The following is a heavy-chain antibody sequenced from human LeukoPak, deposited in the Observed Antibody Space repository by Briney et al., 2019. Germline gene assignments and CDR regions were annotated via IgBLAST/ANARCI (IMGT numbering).Heavy chain of an antibody. CDR2: IRYDGSNK. CDR3: AKVLGEYSIRSKPLDT. V-gene: IGHV3-30*02. CDR1: GFTFSAYG. J-gene: IGHJ5*02. Sequence: PGGSLRLSCAASGFTFSAYGMHWVHQAPVKGLEWVAFIRYDGSNKYYPDSVRGRFTVSRDNSKNTLYLQMNSLRPEDTAVYYCAKVLGEYSIRSKPLDTWGQGTLVTVSS. D-gene: IGHD6-13*01.